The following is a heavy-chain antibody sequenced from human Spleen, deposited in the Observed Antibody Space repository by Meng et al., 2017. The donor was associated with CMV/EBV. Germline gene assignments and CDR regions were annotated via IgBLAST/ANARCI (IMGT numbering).Heavy chain of an antibody. CDR2: INHSGST. CDR3: ARGRRAYYDFWSGYSFDP. J-gene: IGHJ5*02. V-gene: IGHV4-34*01. Sequence: VPPVAAIRLNPSAPLPLACAVYGASFSGYYWSWTRQPPGKGLEWIGEINHSGSTNYNPSLKSRVTISVDTSKNQFSLKLSSVTAADTAVYYCARGRRAYYDFWSGYSFDPWGQGTLVTVSS. D-gene: IGHD3-3*01. CDR1: GASFSGYY.